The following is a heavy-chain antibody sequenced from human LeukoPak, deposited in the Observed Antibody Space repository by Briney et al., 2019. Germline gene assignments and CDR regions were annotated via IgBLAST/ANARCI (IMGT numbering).Heavy chain of an antibody. CDR3: ARVYYDILTGYYYYFDY. CDR1: GGSISSSSYY. V-gene: IGHV4-39*07. CDR2: IYYSGST. Sequence: SETLSLTCTVTGGSISSSSYYWGWIRQPPGTGLEWIGSIYYSGSTYYNPSLKSRVTISVDTSKNQFSLKLSSVTAADTAVYYCARVYYDILTGYYYYFDYWGQGTLVTVSS. J-gene: IGHJ4*02. D-gene: IGHD3-9*01.